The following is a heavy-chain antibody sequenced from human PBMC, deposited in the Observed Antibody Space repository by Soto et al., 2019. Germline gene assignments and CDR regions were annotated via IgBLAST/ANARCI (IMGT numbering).Heavy chain of an antibody. CDR3: ARDGVVDATHCTSWPDY. V-gene: IGHV3-30-3*01. D-gene: IGHD2-15*01. CDR2: ISYDGSNK. Sequence: QVQLVESGGGVVQPGRSLRLSCAGSGFTFSSYDMHWVRQAPGKRLEWVAVISYDGSNKYYADSVKGRFTMSRWNSKNTLYLQMNSLRAEDTAVYYCARDGVVDATHCTSWPDYWGQGTLVAVSS. CDR1: GFTFSSYD. J-gene: IGHJ4*02.